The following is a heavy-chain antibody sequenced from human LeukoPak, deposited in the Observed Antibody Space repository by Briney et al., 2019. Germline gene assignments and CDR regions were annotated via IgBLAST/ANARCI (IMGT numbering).Heavy chain of an antibody. Sequence: GASVKVSCKTSGYTFIRYSIGWGRQAPGQGLELMGWISTYNGETKYAQKFQDRVTMTTDTSTSTAYLEMRRLRFDDTAVYFCARERDTALAPYLDYWGQGTLLTVSS. CDR3: ARERDTALAPYLDY. V-gene: IGHV1-18*01. CDR2: ISTYNGET. J-gene: IGHJ4*02. CDR1: GYTFIRYS. D-gene: IGHD5-18*01.